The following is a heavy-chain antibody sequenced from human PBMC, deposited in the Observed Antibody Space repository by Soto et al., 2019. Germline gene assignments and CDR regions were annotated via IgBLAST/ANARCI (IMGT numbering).Heavy chain of an antibody. V-gene: IGHV1-3*04. D-gene: IGHD1-7*01. J-gene: IGHJ5*02. CDR3: ARDPIWTYTWNYARLNYLDP. CDR1: GYTFTNNV. CDR2: IHTAKGNT. Sequence: VASVKVSCKASGYTFTNNVIHWLRQAPGQTLEWMGWIHTAKGNTKYSQKFEARVTLTRDTAASTAYMELNSLRSDDTAVYYSARDPIWTYTWNYARLNYLDPWGQGTLVTVSS.